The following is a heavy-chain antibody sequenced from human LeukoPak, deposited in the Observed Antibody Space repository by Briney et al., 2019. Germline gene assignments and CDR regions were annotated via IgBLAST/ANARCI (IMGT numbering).Heavy chain of an antibody. D-gene: IGHD6-13*01. V-gene: IGHV3-23*01. CDR2: ISGSGGST. Sequence: PGGSLRLSCAASGFTFSSYAMSWVRQAPGKGLEWVSAISGSGGSTYYAASEKGRFTISRDNSKNRLYLEMNRLRAEDTAVYYCAKAGLSSSWYDAGWFDPWGQGTLVTVSS. J-gene: IGHJ5*02. CDR1: GFTFSSYA. CDR3: AKAGLSSSWYDAGWFDP.